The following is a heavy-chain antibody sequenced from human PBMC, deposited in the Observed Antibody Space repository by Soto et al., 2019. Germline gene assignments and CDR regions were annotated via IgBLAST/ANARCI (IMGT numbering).Heavy chain of an antibody. CDR3: ARDGPSSADDY. D-gene: IGHD3-22*01. Sequence: QVQLVQSGAEVKKPGSSVKVSCTASGGTFSSYAISWVRQAPGQGLEWMGGIIPIFGTANYAQKFQGRVTITADESTSTADMELSSLRSEDTAVYYCARDGPSSADDYWGQGTLVTVSS. CDR2: IIPIFGTA. V-gene: IGHV1-69*01. CDR1: GGTFSSYA. J-gene: IGHJ4*02.